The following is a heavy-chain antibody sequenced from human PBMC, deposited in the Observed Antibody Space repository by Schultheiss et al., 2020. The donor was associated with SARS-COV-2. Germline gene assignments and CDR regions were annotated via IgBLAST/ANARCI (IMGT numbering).Heavy chain of an antibody. CDR1: GGSISSGDYY. CDR3: ARGEWVELGERDYYYYYGMDV. CDR2: IYYSGST. V-gene: IGHV4-30-4*01. J-gene: IGHJ6*02. Sequence: SETLSLTCTVSGGSISSGDYYWSWIRQPPGKGLEWIGYIYYSGSTYYNPSLKSRVTISVDTSKNQFSLKLSSVTAADTAVYYCARGEWVELGERDYYYYYGMDVWGQGTTVTVSS. D-gene: IGHD3-16*01.